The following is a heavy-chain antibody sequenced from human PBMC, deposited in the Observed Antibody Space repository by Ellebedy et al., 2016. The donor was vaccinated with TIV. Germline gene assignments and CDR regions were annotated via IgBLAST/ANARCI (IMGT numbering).Heavy chain of an antibody. CDR1: GGSISDYY. CDR2: VYSSGST. J-gene: IGHJ4*02. Sequence: MPSETLSLTCTVSGGSISDYYWSWIRQPPGRGLEWIGYVYSSGSTNYNPSLKSRLSISVDTSKNQFSLKLSSVTAADTAVYYCARYKRRANSGWWGLDSWGQGSLVTVSS. CDR3: ARYKRRANSGWWGLDS. V-gene: IGHV4-59*08. D-gene: IGHD6-19*01.